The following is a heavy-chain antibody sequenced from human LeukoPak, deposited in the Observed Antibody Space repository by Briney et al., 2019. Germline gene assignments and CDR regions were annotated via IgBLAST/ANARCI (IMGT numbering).Heavy chain of an antibody. V-gene: IGHV1-69*05. Sequence: SVKVSCKASGGTFSSYAISWVRQAPGQGLEWMGGIIPTFGTANYAQKFQGRVTITTDESTSTAYMELSSLRSEDTAVYYCARVIEDRGWFDPWGQGTLVTVSS. CDR2: IIPTFGTA. J-gene: IGHJ5*02. CDR3: ARVIEDRGWFDP. D-gene: IGHD2-21*01. CDR1: GGTFSSYA.